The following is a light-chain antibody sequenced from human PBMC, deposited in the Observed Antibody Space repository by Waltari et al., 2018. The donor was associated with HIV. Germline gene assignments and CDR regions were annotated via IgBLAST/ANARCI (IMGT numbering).Light chain of an antibody. Sequence: QSALTQPRSVSGSPGQSVTISCSGTSSDVGGYNYVSWYQQHPGKAPKLMIYDVTERPSGVPDRFSGSKSGNTASLTISGLQADDGADYYCCSYAGRYTWVFGGGTELTVL. CDR1: SSDVGGYNY. J-gene: IGLJ3*02. CDR2: DVT. CDR3: CSYAGRYTWV. V-gene: IGLV2-11*01.